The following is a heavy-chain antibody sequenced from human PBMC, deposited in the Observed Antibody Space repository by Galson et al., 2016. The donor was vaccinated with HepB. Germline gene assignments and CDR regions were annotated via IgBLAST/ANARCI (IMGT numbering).Heavy chain of an antibody. CDR1: GFSLSTNEMR. Sequence: PALVKPTQTLTLTCTFSGFSLSTNEMRVSWIRQPPGKALEWLARIDWNDQKFYSTSLKTRLTISKDTSKNQVVLTMTNMDPVDTATYYCARTGGAYCGGDGHVDYWGQGTLVTVSS. CDR2: IDWNDQK. D-gene: IGHD2-21*02. J-gene: IGHJ4*02. CDR3: ARTGGAYCGGDGHVDY. V-gene: IGHV2-70*04.